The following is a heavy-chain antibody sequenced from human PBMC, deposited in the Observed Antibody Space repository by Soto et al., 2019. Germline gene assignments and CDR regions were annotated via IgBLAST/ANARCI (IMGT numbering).Heavy chain of an antibody. CDR1: GGSISGTNW. V-gene: IGHV4-4*02. CDR3: ASHVTMSGTRGFDY. D-gene: IGHD6-13*01. J-gene: IGHJ4*02. Sequence: QVQLQESGPGLVKPSGTLSLNCAVSGGSISGTNWWSWVRQPPGEGPEWIGKIYHSGYTTTNYKQSHKSRVTISLDESENRLSLVLTSVTDADTAVYFGASHVTMSGTRGFDYGGQGILVTASS. CDR2: IYHSGYTTT.